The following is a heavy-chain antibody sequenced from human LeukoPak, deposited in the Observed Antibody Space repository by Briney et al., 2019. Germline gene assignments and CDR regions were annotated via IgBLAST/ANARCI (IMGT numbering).Heavy chain of an antibody. Sequence: SETLSLTCTVSGGSISSSSYFWGWIRQPPGKGLEWIGTIYHRGVTHYNPSLKSRVTISVDTSKNLFSLKLTSVTAADTAVYYCARLYGYSYGLGYFDYWGQGTLVTVSS. D-gene: IGHD5-18*01. CDR3: ARLYGYSYGLGYFDY. V-gene: IGHV4-39*01. CDR2: IYHRGVT. CDR1: GGSISSSSYF. J-gene: IGHJ4*02.